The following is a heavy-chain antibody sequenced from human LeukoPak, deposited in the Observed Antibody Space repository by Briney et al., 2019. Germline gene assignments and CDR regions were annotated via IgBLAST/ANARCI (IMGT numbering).Heavy chain of an antibody. V-gene: IGHV4-59*01. CDR2: IYYSGST. CDR1: GGSFSGYY. Sequence: SETLSLTCAVYGGSFSGYYWSWIRQPPGKGLEWIGYIYYSGSTNYNPSLKSRVTISVDASKNQFSLKLSSVTAADTAVYYCACSYSNYFFFDYWGQGTLVTVSS. CDR3: ACSYSNYFFFDY. D-gene: IGHD4-11*01. J-gene: IGHJ4*02.